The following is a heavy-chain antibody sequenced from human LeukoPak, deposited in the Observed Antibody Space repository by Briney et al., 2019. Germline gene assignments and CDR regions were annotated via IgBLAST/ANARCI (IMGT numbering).Heavy chain of an antibody. Sequence: GGSLRLSCAASGFTFSSYGMHWVRQAPAKGLEWVAIISYDGSNKYYADSVKGRFTISRDNSKNTLYLQMNSLRAEDTAVYYCAKSTTVPQRGYFDYWGQGNLVTVSS. V-gene: IGHV3-30*18. CDR2: ISYDGSNK. CDR3: AKSTTVPQRGYFDY. J-gene: IGHJ4*02. D-gene: IGHD4-17*01. CDR1: GFTFSSYG.